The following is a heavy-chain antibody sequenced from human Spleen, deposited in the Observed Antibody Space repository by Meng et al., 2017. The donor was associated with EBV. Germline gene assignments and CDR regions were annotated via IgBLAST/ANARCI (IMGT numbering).Heavy chain of an antibody. CDR1: GGTFRSDA. CDR3: ASESGRGFTPDY. V-gene: IGHV1-69*01. J-gene: IGHJ4*02. Sequence: QVQLEQSGAEVQKPGSSVKVSCKTSGGTFRSDAVSWVRQAPGQGLEWLGGLIPKSDAPYYAQKFQDRVTITADESTSTHYMDLRGLKSEDTAVYYCASESGRGFTPDYWGQGTLVTVSS. D-gene: IGHD3-10*01. CDR2: LIPKSDAP.